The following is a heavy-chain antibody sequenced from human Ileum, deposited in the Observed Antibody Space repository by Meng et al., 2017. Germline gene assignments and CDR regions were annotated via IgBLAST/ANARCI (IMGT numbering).Heavy chain of an antibody. CDR3: VRGYSGIYYAY. CDR2: ISGSAGST. CDR1: GFTFSTYA. V-gene: IGHV3-23*01. Sequence: GESLKISCAASGFTFSTYAMSWVRQAPGKGLEWVSGISGSAGSTYYADSVKGRFTISRDNSKDTLFLQMNGLRAEDTAVYYCVRGYSGIYYAYCGQGSL. J-gene: IGHJ4*02. D-gene: IGHD1-26*01.